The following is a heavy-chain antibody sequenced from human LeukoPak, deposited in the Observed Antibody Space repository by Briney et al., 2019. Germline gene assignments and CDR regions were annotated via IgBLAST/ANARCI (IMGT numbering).Heavy chain of an antibody. CDR3: ARKVGTTYFDY. CDR2: IYSGGDT. J-gene: IGHJ4*02. V-gene: IGHV3-53*01. Sequence: GGSLRLSCAASGFTVSSAYMSWVRQAPGKGLEWVSVIYSGGDTYYADSVRGRFIISRDNSKNTLYLQMNSLRAEDTAVYYCARKVGTTYFDYWGQGILVTVSS. D-gene: IGHD1-26*01. CDR1: GFTVSSAY.